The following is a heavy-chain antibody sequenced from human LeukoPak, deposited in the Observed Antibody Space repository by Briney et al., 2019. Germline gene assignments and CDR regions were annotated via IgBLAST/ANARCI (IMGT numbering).Heavy chain of an antibody. CDR3: ASSDSSGYYDN. Sequence: PSETLSLTCTVSGGSISSYYWSWIRQPPGKGLEWIGCIYYSGNTNHNPSLKSRVTISVDTSKNQFSLKLSSVTAADTAVYYCASSDSSGYYDNWGQGTLVTVSS. J-gene: IGHJ4*02. CDR2: IYYSGNT. V-gene: IGHV4-59*01. D-gene: IGHD3-22*01. CDR1: GGSISSYY.